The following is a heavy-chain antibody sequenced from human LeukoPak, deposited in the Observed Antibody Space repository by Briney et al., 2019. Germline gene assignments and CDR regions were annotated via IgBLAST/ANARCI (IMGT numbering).Heavy chain of an antibody. D-gene: IGHD1-26*01. J-gene: IGHJ4*02. Sequence: SSETLSLTCTVFGGSISSSSYHWGWIRQPPGKGLEWIGSIYYSGSTYYNPSLKSRVTISVDTSKNQFSLKLSSVTAADTAVYYCARLRIVGATIDYWGQGTLVTVSS. CDR1: GGSISSSSYH. CDR3: ARLRIVGATIDY. V-gene: IGHV4-39*01. CDR2: IYYSGST.